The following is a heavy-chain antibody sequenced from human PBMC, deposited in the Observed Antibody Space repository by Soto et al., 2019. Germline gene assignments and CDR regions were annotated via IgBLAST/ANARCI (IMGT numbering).Heavy chain of an antibody. CDR3: ARLTGKRAVGNYYFDY. CDR1: GGSVSSGSYY. J-gene: IGHJ4*02. Sequence: PSETLSLTCTVSGGSVSSGSYYWSWIRQPPGKGLEWIGYIYYSGSTNYNPSLKSRVTISVDTSKNQFSLKLSSVTAADTAVYYCARLTGKRAVGNYYFDYWGQGTLVTVSS. D-gene: IGHD1-20*01. V-gene: IGHV4-61*01. CDR2: IYYSGST.